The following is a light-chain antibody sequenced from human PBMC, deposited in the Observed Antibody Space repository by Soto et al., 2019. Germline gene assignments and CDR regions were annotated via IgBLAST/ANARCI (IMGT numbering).Light chain of an antibody. J-gene: IGKJ5*01. CDR2: IAS. CDR1: QGISNS. V-gene: IGKV1-9*01. CDR3: QQLDSYPLT. Sequence: IQLTQSPSSLSASIGGRVTITCRASQGISNSLAWYQQKPGKAPKLLIYIASTLQNGVPPRFSGSGFGTDFTLTISSLQPEDFATYYCQQLDSYPLTFGQGTRLEIK.